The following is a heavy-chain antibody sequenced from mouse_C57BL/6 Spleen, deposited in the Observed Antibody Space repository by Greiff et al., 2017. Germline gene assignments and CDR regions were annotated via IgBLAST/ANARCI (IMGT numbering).Heavy chain of an antibody. Sequence: EVKLVESEGGLVQPGSSMKLSCTASGFTFSDYYMAWVRQVPEKGLEWVANINYDGSSTYYLDSLKSRFIISRDNAKNILYLQMSSLKSEDTATYYCARDGGKLPHWYFDVWGTGTTVTVSS. D-gene: IGHD2-1*01. CDR2: INYDGSST. V-gene: IGHV5-16*01. CDR1: GFTFSDYY. J-gene: IGHJ1*03. CDR3: ARDGGKLPHWYFDV.